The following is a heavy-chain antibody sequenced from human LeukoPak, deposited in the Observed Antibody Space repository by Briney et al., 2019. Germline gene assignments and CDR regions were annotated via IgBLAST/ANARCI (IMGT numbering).Heavy chain of an antibody. D-gene: IGHD2-21*01. Sequence: GATVKLSCKSSGYTFTDYYIHWLRQAPEKRLEWVGRVDPGDGETTYSEQFQGRVSITADTATDTAYMELNSLRFEDTAMYYCATSVMRISNFDHWGQGTLVTVSS. J-gene: IGHJ4*02. CDR3: ATSVMRISNFDH. CDR2: VDPGDGET. V-gene: IGHV1-69-2*01. CDR1: GYTFTDYY.